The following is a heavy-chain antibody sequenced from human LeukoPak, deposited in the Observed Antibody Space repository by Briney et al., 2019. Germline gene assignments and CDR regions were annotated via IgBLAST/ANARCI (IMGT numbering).Heavy chain of an antibody. Sequence: PGGSLRLSCAASGFTFNSYAMSWVRQAPGKGLEWVSATSGNGGSTYYADSVKGRFTISKDNSKNTLYLQMNSLRAEDTAVYYCAKLGQLDYWGQGTLVTVSS. CDR2: TSGNGGST. CDR1: GFTFNSYA. V-gene: IGHV3-23*01. J-gene: IGHJ4*02. D-gene: IGHD6-6*01. CDR3: AKLGQLDY.